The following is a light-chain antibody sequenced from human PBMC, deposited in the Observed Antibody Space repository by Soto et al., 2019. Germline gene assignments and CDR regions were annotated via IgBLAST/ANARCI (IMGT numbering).Light chain of an antibody. V-gene: IGKV3-11*01. J-gene: IGKJ2*02. CDR3: QQRYNWPPCT. CDR2: EAS. Sequence: EVVLTQSPATLSLSPGERATLSCRASQSISNSLAWYQQKPGQAPRLLIYEASNRATGIPARFSGTGSRTDFTLTISSLEPEDFAVYYCQQRYNWPPCTFGQGTKLEIK. CDR1: QSISNS.